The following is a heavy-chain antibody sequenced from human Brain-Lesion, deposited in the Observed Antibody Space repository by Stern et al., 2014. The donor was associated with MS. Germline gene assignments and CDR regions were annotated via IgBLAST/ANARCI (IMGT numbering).Heavy chain of an antibody. CDR1: GYTFSSYE. CDR3: ARAVRNQLLSEY. CDR2: MHPYSGNT. Sequence: QVQLVQSGAEVKKPGASVKVSCKASGYTFSSYEITWVRQASGHGLEWMGWMHPYSGNTGYAQKFKGSGSMTSDPSTRTVSMEMTSLTSDDTAVYFCARAVRNQLLSEYWGQGTLVTVSS. V-gene: IGHV1-8*01. J-gene: IGHJ4*02. D-gene: IGHD2-2*01.